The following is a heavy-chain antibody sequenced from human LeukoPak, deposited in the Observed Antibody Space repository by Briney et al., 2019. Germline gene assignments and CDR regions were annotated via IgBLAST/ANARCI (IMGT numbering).Heavy chain of an antibody. CDR2: IIPIFGTA. V-gene: IGHV1-69*13. CDR3: ARGQALMRGDINAFDI. J-gene: IGHJ3*02. CDR1: GGTFSSYA. D-gene: IGHD3-10*01. Sequence: SVKVSCKASGGTFSSYAISWVRQAPGQGLEWMGGIIPIFGTANYAQKFQGRVTITADESTSTAYMELSSLRSEDTAVYYCARGQALMRGDINAFDIWGQGTMVTVSS.